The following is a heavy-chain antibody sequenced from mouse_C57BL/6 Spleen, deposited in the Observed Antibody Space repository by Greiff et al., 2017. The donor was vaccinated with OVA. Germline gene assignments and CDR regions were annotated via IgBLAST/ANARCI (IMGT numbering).Heavy chain of an antibody. J-gene: IGHJ3*01. CDR1: GFTFSSYG. V-gene: IGHV5-6*01. CDR3: ASPTAQATQVFAY. Sequence: EVHLVESGGDLVKPGGSLKLSCAASGFTFSSYGMSWVRQTPDKRLEWVATISSGGSYTYYPESVKGRFTISRDNAKNTLYLQMSRLKSEDTAMYYGASPTAQATQVFAYGGQGTLVTVSA. CDR2: ISSGGSYT. D-gene: IGHD3-2*02.